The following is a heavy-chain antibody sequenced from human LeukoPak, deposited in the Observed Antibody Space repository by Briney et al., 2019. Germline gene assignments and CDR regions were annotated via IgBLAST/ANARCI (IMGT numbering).Heavy chain of an antibody. V-gene: IGHV3-20*04. CDR2: INWNGGSP. J-gene: IGHJ4*02. CDR1: GFTFEDYA. CDR3: VRVDPISRTNLGFGGHSNNFDY. D-gene: IGHD7-27*01. Sequence: PGGSLRLSCAASGFTFEDYAMSWVRQAPGKGLEWVSGINWNGGSPGYADAVKGRFTISRDNAKISLYLQLNSLRTEDTAFYYCVRVDPISRTNLGFGGHSNNFDYWGQGTLVTVSS.